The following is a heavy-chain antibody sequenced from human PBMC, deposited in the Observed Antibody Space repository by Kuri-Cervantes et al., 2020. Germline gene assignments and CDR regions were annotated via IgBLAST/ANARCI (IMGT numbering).Heavy chain of an antibody. CDR3: ASSSGSSSWYAGDY. CDR2: ISSSGSTI. J-gene: IGHJ4*02. Sequence: VKPTETLTLTCTVSGFSLSNARMGVSWIRQAPGKGLEWVSYISSSGSTIYYADSVKGRFTISRDNAKNSLYLQLNSLRAEDTAVYYCASSSGSSSWYAGDYWGQGTLVTVSS. D-gene: IGHD6-13*01. V-gene: IGHV3-11*01. CDR1: GFSLSNA.